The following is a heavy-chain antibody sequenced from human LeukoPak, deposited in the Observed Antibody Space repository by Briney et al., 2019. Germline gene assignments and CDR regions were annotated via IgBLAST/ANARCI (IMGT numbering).Heavy chain of an antibody. CDR2: IDWNSDNI. CDR1: GFSFDAYA. CDR3: AKLLRVGTLREAFDI. Sequence: GGSLRLSCAASGFSFDAYAVHWVRQAPGKGLEWVAGIDWNSDNIGYVDSVKGRFTISRDNAKNSLYLQMNSLRAEDTALYYCAKLLRVGTLREAFDIWGQGTMVTVSS. D-gene: IGHD2-8*02. V-gene: IGHV3-9*01. J-gene: IGHJ3*02.